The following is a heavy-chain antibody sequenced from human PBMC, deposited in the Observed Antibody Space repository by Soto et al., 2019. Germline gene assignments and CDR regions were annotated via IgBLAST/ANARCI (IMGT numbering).Heavy chain of an antibody. V-gene: IGHV3-33*01. Sequence: GGSLRLSCAAAGFTFSSYGMRWVRQAPGKGLEWVAVIWYDGSNKYYADSVKGRFTISRDNSKNTLYLQMNSLRAEDTAVYYCARPGGYCSGGSCYVDYWGQGTLVTVSS. D-gene: IGHD2-15*01. CDR3: ARPGGYCSGGSCYVDY. CDR2: IWYDGSNK. CDR1: GFTFSSYG. J-gene: IGHJ4*02.